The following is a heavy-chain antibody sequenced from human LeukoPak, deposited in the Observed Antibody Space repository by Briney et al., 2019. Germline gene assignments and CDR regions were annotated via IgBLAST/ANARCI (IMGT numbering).Heavy chain of an antibody. V-gene: IGHV3-64D*06. CDR2: ISNNGGST. Sequence: GGSLRLSCPASGLTFTIYAMHWVRQAPGKGLEFVAAISNNGGSTHYADSVKGRFTISRDNSKNTLYLQMSSLRAEDTAVYYCVKDRDSSGWYALGAFDIWGQGTMVTVSS. J-gene: IGHJ3*02. CDR1: GLTFTIYA. CDR3: VKDRDSSGWYALGAFDI. D-gene: IGHD6-19*01.